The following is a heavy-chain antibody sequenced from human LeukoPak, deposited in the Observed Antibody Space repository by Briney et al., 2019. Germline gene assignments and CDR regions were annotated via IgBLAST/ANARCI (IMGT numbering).Heavy chain of an antibody. V-gene: IGHV3-20*04. Sequence: GGSLRLSCVASGFTFDDYGMSWVRQAPGQGPEWVSDINWNGASRRYADSVKGRFTISRDNAKNSLYLQMNSLRAEDTAVYYCAELGITMIGGVWGKGTTVTISS. J-gene: IGHJ6*04. CDR1: GFTFDDYG. D-gene: IGHD3-10*02. CDR2: INWNGASR. CDR3: AELGITMIGGV.